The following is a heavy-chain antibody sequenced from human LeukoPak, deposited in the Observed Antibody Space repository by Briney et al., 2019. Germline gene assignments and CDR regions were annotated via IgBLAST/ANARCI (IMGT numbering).Heavy chain of an antibody. CDR3: ARESCSGGSCFSP. D-gene: IGHD2-15*01. Sequence: SETLSLTCAVSGGSISSSNWWSWVRQPPGKGLEWIGEIYHSGSTNYNSSLKSRVTISVDKSKNQFSLKLSSVTAADTAVYYCARESCSGGSCFSPWGQGTLVTVSS. J-gene: IGHJ5*02. CDR2: IYHSGST. V-gene: IGHV4-4*02. CDR1: GGSISSSNW.